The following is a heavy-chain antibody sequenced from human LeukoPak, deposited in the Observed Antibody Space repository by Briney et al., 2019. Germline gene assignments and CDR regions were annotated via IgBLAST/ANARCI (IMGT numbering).Heavy chain of an antibody. V-gene: IGHV1-18*01. Sequence: KFQGRVTMTTDTSTHTAYTELRSLRSDDTAVYYCARGSSGRPYYFDYWGQGTLVTVSS. J-gene: IGHJ4*02. CDR3: ARGSSGRPYYFDY. D-gene: IGHD6-19*01.